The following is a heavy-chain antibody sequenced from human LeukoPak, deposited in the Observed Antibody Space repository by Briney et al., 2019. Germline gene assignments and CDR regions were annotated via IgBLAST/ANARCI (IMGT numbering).Heavy chain of an antibody. CDR1: GNTFTSHY. CDR3: ARIESMMVAATHAPDSFDY. CDR2: INPSGGST. Sequence: GASVKVSCKASGNTFTSHYVHWVRQAPGQGLEWMGIINPSGGSTTYAQNFQGRVTMTGDTSTSTVYMELSSLRSEDTAVYYCARIESMMVAATHAPDSFDYWGQGTLVTVSS. D-gene: IGHD2-15*01. J-gene: IGHJ4*02. V-gene: IGHV1-46*01.